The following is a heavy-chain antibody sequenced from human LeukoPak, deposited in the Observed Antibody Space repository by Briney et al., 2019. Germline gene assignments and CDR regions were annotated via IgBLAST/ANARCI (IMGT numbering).Heavy chain of an antibody. V-gene: IGHV4-61*08. CDR2: VYSSGSP. Sequence: SETLSLTCTVSGGSVNNGGYFWNWIRQSPGKGLEWLGYVYSSGSPNYNPSLRSRVSMSVDTSKNQFSLKLSSVTAADTAVYYCASVSVSSAGYHFYYYGMDVWGKGTTVIVSP. CDR1: GGSVNNGGYF. CDR3: ASVSVSSAGYHFYYYGMDV. D-gene: IGHD6-25*01. J-gene: IGHJ6*04.